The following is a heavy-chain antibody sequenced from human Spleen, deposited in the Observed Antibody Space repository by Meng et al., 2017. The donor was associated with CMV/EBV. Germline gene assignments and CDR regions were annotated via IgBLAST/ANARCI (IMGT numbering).Heavy chain of an antibody. CDR1: GFTFSSYG. J-gene: IGHJ4*02. V-gene: IGHV3-30*19. D-gene: IGHD6-13*01. Sequence: GESLKISCAASGFTFSSYGMHWVRQAPGKGLEWVAVVSHHGRNKYYADSVKGRFTISRDNSKNTLYLHMNSLRAEDSAVFYCARARATGTDTSSPDSWGQGTLVTVSS. CDR3: ARARATGTDTSSPDS. CDR2: VSHHGRNK.